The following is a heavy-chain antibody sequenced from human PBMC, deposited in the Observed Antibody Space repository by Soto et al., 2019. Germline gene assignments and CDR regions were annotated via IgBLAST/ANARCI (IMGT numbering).Heavy chain of an antibody. CDR1: GYSFASYW. CDR2: IYPGDSDT. V-gene: IGHV5-51*01. CDR3: ARQQYYYDSSGYPHWFDP. J-gene: IGHJ5*02. Sequence: PGEPMKISCKGAGYSFASYWSGWVRQMPGKGLEWMGIIYPGDSDTRYSPSFQGQVTISADKSISTAYLQWSSLKASDTAMYYCARQQYYYDSSGYPHWFDPWGQGTLVTVSS. D-gene: IGHD3-22*01.